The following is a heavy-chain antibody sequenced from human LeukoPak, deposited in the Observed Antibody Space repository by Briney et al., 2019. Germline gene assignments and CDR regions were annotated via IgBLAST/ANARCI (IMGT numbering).Heavy chain of an antibody. J-gene: IGHJ4*02. D-gene: IGHD6-6*01. CDR3: AKDSIYSSSSKGVSHSLDY. V-gene: IGHV3-30*04. Sequence: PGRSLRLSCAASGFTFSSYAMHWVRQAPGKGLEWVAVISYDGSNKYYADSVKGRFTISRDNSKNTLYLQMNSLRAEDTAVYYCAKDSIYSSSSKGVSHSLDYWGQGTLVTVSS. CDR2: ISYDGSNK. CDR1: GFTFSSYA.